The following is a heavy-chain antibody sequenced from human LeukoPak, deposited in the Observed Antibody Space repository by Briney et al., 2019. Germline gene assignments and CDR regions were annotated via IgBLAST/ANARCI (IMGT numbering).Heavy chain of an antibody. J-gene: IGHJ4*02. D-gene: IGHD3-9*01. V-gene: IGHV3-33*01. Sequence: GGSLRLSCAASGFTFSSYGMHWVRQAPGKGREWVAVIWYDVSNKYYADSVKGRFTISRDNSKNTLYLQMNSLRAEDTAVYYCATLFDYQYYFDYWGQGTLVTVSS. CDR3: ATLFDYQYYFDY. CDR2: IWYDVSNK. CDR1: GFTFSSYG.